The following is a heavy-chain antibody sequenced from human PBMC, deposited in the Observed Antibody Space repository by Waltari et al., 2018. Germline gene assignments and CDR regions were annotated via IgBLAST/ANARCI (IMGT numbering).Heavy chain of an antibody. CDR3: ARGGITWYGFDY. D-gene: IGHD6-13*01. Sequence: EVQLLESGGGLVQPGGSLSASCSAYGFPFSNLGLLWVRQAPGKGLEWVSGISDDGYVTHYADSLKGRLTISRDSSRKTLYLQMNSLSADDTAVYYCARGGITWYGFDYWGQGTLVTVSS. CDR1: GFPFSNLG. CDR2: ISDDGYVT. J-gene: IGHJ4*02. V-gene: IGHV3-23*01.